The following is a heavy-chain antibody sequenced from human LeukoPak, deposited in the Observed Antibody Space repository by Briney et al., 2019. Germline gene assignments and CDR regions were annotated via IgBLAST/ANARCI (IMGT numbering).Heavy chain of an antibody. CDR2: ISSSSSTI. J-gene: IGHJ6*02. Sequence: GGSLRLSCAASGFTFSSYSMNWVRQAPGKGLEWVSYISSSSSTIYYADSVKGRFTISRDNAKNSLYLQMNSLRDEDTAVYYCARDSAWELLPYYYYYGMDVWDQGTTVTVSS. CDR1: GFTFSSYS. V-gene: IGHV3-48*02. CDR3: ARDSAWELLPYYYYYGMDV. D-gene: IGHD1-26*01.